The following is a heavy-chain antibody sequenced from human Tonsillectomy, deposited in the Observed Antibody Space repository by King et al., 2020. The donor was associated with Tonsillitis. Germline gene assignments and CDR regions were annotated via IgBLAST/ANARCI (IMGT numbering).Heavy chain of an antibody. CDR1: GGSISRCY. CDR2: IYYIGST. J-gene: IGHJ6*02. D-gene: IGHD5-12*01. CDR3: ARDHPRYSGYDRGFDGMDV. V-gene: IGHV4-59*01. Sequence: GRLSRSCAVSGGSISRCYWSWIRQPPGKGLGWLGSIYYIGSTNDNTSLKSRVTISVDTSKHQSSLQLSSVTAADTAVYYCARDHPRYSGYDRGFDGMDVWGQGTTVTVSS.